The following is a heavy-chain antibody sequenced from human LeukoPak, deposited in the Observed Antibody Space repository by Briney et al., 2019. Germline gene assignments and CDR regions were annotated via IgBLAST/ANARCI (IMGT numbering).Heavy chain of an antibody. CDR1: GYTFTSYA. Sequence: ASVKVSCKASGYTFTSYAMHWVRQAPGQRLEWMGWINAGNGNTKYSQKFQGRVTITRDTSASTAYMELSSLRSEDTAVYYCAKDRVSGYYYYYGMDVWGQGTTVTVSS. CDR3: AKDRVSGYYYYYGMDV. CDR2: INAGNGNT. V-gene: IGHV1-3*01. J-gene: IGHJ6*02. D-gene: IGHD5-12*01.